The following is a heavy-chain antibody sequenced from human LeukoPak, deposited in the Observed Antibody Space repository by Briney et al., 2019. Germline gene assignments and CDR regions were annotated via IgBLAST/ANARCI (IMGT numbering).Heavy chain of an antibody. V-gene: IGHV5-51*01. J-gene: IGHJ3*02. CDR3: ASSYSSSSGSRAFDI. CDR2: IYPGDSDT. Sequence: GESLKISCKGSGYSFTSYWIGWVRQMPGKGPEWMGIIYPGDSDTRYSPSFQGQVTISADKSISTAYLQWSSLKASDTAMYYCASSYSSSSGSRAFDIWGQGTMVTVSS. CDR1: GYSFTSYW. D-gene: IGHD6-6*01.